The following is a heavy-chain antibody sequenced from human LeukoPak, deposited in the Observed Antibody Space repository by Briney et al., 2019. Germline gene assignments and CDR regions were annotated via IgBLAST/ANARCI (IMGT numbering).Heavy chain of an antibody. Sequence: SKTLSLTCAVSGVSFDDYYWAWVRQTPGKGREWIEEINHSGYTNNGPSLKSRVTLSIDTSRKQFSLNLRSVTVADAGIYYCTRMTTGHDYWGQGTLVTVSS. CDR1: GVSFDDYY. J-gene: IGHJ4*02. CDR3: TRMTTGHDY. V-gene: IGHV4-34*01. D-gene: IGHD4-17*01. CDR2: INHSGYT.